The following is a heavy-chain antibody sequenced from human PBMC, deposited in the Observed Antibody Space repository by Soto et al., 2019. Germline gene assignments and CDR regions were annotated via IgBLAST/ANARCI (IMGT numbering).Heavy chain of an antibody. Sequence: GGSLRLSCAASGFNFSSYAMSWVRQAPGKGLEWVSGISGSGGSTYYADSVKGRLTISRDNSKNALFLQMNSLRAEDTAVYFCARDPSDLWEPDQYFPHWGQGTLVTVSS. CDR1: GFNFSSYA. V-gene: IGHV3-23*01. CDR2: ISGSGGST. J-gene: IGHJ1*01. CDR3: ARDPSDLWEPDQYFPH. D-gene: IGHD1-26*01.